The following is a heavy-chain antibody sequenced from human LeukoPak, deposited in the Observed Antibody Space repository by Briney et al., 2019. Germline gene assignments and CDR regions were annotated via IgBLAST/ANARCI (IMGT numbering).Heavy chain of an antibody. J-gene: IGHJ5*02. CDR2: INAGNGNT. CDR1: GYTFTSYA. CDR3: ARGSNWNDEGGWFDP. V-gene: IGHV1-3*01. D-gene: IGHD1-1*01. Sequence: ASVKVSCKASGYTFTSYAMHWVRQAPGQRLEWMGWINAGNGNTKYSQEFRGRVTITRDTSASTAYMELSSLRSEDTAVYYCARGSNWNDEGGWFDPWGQGTLVTVSS.